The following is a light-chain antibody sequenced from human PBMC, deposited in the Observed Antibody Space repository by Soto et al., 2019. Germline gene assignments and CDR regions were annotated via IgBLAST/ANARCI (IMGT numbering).Light chain of an antibody. CDR2: AAS. J-gene: IGKJ1*01. Sequence: DIQMTQSPSSLSASVGDRVTITCLASQSISSYLNWYQQKPGKAPKLLIYAASSLQSGVPSRFSGSGSGTDFTLTISSLQPEDFATYYCQQSYSTLTWTFGQGTNVDIK. CDR3: QQSYSTLTWT. V-gene: IGKV1-39*01. CDR1: QSISSY.